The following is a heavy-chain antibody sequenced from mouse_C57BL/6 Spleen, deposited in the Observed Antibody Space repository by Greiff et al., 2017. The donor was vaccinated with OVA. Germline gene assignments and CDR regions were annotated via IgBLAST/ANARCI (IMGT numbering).Heavy chain of an antibody. V-gene: IGHV1-15*01. D-gene: IGHD4-1*01. CDR2: IDPETGGT. CDR3: TRRTGYVDY. Sequence: QVQLKESGAELVRPGASVTLSCKASGYTFTDYEMHWVKQTPVHGLEWIGAIDPETGGTAYNQKFKGKAILTADKSSSTAYMELRSLTSEDSAVYYCTRRTGYVDYWGQGTTLTVSS. J-gene: IGHJ2*01. CDR1: GYTFTDYE.